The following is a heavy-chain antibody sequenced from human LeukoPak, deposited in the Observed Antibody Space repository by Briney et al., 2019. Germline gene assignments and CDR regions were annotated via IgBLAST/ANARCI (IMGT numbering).Heavy chain of an antibody. CDR3: ARHGDLVVPRRCDY. CDR2: IKQDGTEK. V-gene: IGHV3-7*01. J-gene: IGHJ4*02. CDR1: GFSFSTYW. D-gene: IGHD2-21*01. Sequence: PGGSLRLSCGASGFSFSTYWMSWVRQAPGKGLEWVANIKQDGTEKYYVDSVKGRFTISRDNAKNSLYLQMNSLRAEDTAVYYCARHGDLVVPRRCDYWGQGTLVTVSS.